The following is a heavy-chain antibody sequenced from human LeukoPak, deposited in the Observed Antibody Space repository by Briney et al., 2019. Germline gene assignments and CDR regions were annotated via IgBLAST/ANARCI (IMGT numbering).Heavy chain of an antibody. CDR3: GRLGPVIRGEDDN. CDR1: GYGFTGYY. CDR2: INPNNGSP. D-gene: IGHD3-10*01. Sequence: SVQASCKASGYGFTGYYLHRLRQPPAQERLWMGWINPNNGSPNFAPTLKGRVTMTVDTSNNTFYLKLTCLNAADTAVYYCGRLGPVIRGEDDNWGQGTLVTVSS. V-gene: IGHV1-2*02. J-gene: IGHJ4*02.